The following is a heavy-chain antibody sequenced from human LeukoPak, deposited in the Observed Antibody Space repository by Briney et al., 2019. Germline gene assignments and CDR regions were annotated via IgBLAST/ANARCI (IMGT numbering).Heavy chain of an antibody. D-gene: IGHD5-12*01. V-gene: IGHV4-4*07. CDR1: GGSISSYY. CDR3: ARDRDSGYDWDYYYYMDV. Sequence: PSETLSLTCTVSGGSISSYYWSWIRQPAGKGLEWIGRIYTSGSTNYNPSLKSRVTMSVDTSKNQLSLKLSSVTAADTAVYYCARDRDSGYDWDYYYYMDVWGKGTTVTVSS. J-gene: IGHJ6*03. CDR2: IYTSGST.